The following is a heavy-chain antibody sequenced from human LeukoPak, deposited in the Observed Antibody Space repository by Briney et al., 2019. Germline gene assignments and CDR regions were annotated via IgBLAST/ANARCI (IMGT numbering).Heavy chain of an antibody. D-gene: IGHD2-15*01. V-gene: IGHV3-30*01. CDR1: GFTISSYA. J-gene: IGHJ4*02. CDR2: ISYDGSNK. Sequence: GGSLRLSCAASGFTISSYAMHWVRQAPGKGLEWVAVISYDGSNKYYADSVKGRFTISRDNSKNTLYLQMNSLRAEDTAVYYCARGGQIDYWGQGTLVTVSS. CDR3: ARGGQIDY.